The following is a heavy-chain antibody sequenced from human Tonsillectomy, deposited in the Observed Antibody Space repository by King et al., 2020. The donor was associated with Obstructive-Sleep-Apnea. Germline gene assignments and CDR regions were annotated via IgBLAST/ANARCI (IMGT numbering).Heavy chain of an antibody. CDR1: VFTVSSNN. J-gene: IGHJ4*02. D-gene: IGHD3-22*01. CDR3: ARGDYYDRE. V-gene: IGHV3-53*04. Sequence: EVQLVESGGAVVQPWGSLRLFCAASVFTVSSNNMIWVRHAPGKGLEWVSVIDSGGTTYYADSVKGRFTISRHNSNNTLYLQMNSLRTEDTAVYYCARGDYYDREWGQGTLVTVSS. CDR2: IDSGGTT.